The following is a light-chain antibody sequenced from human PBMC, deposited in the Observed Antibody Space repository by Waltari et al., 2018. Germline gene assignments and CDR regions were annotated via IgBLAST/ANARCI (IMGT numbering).Light chain of an antibody. CDR2: WAS. CDR1: QSIFYRPNNKHD. V-gene: IGKV4-1*01. Sequence: DVVMTQSPDSLTVSLGERATIHCKSSQSIFYRPNNKHDLAWDQHKLGQPPRLLIYWASTRDSGVPDRCSGSGSGTDFTLTISSLQAEDVATYYCQQYSSFPYTFGPGTKVEVK. CDR3: QQYSSFPYT. J-gene: IGKJ3*01.